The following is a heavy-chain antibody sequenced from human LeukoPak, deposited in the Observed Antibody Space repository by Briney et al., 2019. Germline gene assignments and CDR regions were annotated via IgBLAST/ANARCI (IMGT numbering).Heavy chain of an antibody. CDR3: ARGLVGSP. CDR1: GFTFSTYD. D-gene: IGHD3-9*01. CDR2: ISTSGLTI. V-gene: IGHV3-48*03. Sequence: GGSLRLSCAASGFTFSTYDMNWVRQAPGKGLEWVSYISTSGLTIYYADSAKGRFTASRDNAKNSLYLQMNNLRAEDTAVYYCARGLVGSPWGQGTLVTVSS. J-gene: IGHJ5*02.